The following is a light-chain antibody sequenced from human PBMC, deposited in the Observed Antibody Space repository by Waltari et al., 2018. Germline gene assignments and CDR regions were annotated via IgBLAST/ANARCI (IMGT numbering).Light chain of an antibody. CDR3: QQYGSSVMYT. V-gene: IGKV3-20*01. CDR1: QSLTKRY. J-gene: IGKJ2*01. Sequence: VLTQSPRTLSLSPGERATLSCRASQSLTKRYLAWYQQKPGQAPRLPIYVATSRAVGIPDRFSGSGSGTDFTLTISSLEPDDFAVYYCQQYGSSVMYTFGQGTKLEIK. CDR2: VAT.